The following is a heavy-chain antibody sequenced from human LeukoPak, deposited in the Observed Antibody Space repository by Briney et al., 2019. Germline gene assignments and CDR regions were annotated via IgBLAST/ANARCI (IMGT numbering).Heavy chain of an antibody. CDR1: GGSFSGYY. J-gene: IGHJ4*02. Sequence: SETLSLTCAVYGGSFSGYYWSWIHQPPGKGLEWIGEINHSGSTNYNPSLKSRVTISVDTSKNQFSLKLSSVTAADTAVYYCAKDYRGYSDYWGQGTLVTVSS. CDR3: AKDYRGYSDY. D-gene: IGHD3-16*02. V-gene: IGHV4-34*01. CDR2: INHSGST.